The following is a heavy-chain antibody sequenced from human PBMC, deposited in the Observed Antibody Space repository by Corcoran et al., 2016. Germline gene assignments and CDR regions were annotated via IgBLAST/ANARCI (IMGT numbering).Heavy chain of an antibody. CDR1: GFTFSNYL. J-gene: IGHJ4*02. V-gene: IGHV3-7*03. CDR3: TSDEGFVINYRFDY. D-gene: IGHD3-10*01. CDR2: INQDGSAT. Sequence: EVHLVESGGGLVQPGGSLRLSCAASGFTFSNYLMSWVRQAPGKGLEWLANINQDGSATYYVDSVKGRFTISRDNAKNLLYLQMISLRAEDTAVYYCTSDEGFVINYRFDYWGQGTLVTGSS.